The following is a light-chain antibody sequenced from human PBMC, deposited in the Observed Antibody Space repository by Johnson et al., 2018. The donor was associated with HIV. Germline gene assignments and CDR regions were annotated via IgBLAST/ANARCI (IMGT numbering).Light chain of an antibody. CDR1: SSNIGNNY. J-gene: IGLJ1*01. Sequence: HSVLTQPPSVSAAPGQKVNISCSGSSSNIGNNYVSWYQQLPGTAPKLLIYENNKRPSGIPDRFSGSKSGPSATLGITGLQPGDEADYYCGTLGTSLIAGGVFGSGTKVTVL. V-gene: IGLV1-51*02. CDR2: ENN. CDR3: GTLGTSLIAGGV.